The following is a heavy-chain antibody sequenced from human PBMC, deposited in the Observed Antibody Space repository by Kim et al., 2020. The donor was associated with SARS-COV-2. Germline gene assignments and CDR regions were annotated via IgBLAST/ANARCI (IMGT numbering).Heavy chain of an antibody. CDR2: INAGNGNT. CDR3: ARDSTPVTLMDV. V-gene: IGHV1-3*01. J-gene: IGHJ6*02. Sequence: ASVKVSCKASGYTFTSYAMHWVRQAPGQSLEWMGWINAGNGNTEYSQKFQGRVTITRDTPASTAYMDLNSLRSEDTAVYYCARDSTPVTLMDVWGQGTTVTVSS. CDR1: GYTFTSYA. D-gene: IGHD3-10*01.